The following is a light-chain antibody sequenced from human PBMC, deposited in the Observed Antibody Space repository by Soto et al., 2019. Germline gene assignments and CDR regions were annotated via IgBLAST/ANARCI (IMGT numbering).Light chain of an antibody. CDR1: QSLLHSNGYNY. CDR3: MQGLQTPPI. CDR2: SGS. Sequence: EIVMIQAPLSLPVTPGDPASISCRSSQSLLHSNGYNYLDWYLQKPGQSPQVLLYSGSNGASGAPGRFNGSGTGTDFTLKISRVEAEDVGIYYCMQGLQTPPIFGPGTKVDIK. J-gene: IGKJ3*01. V-gene: IGKV2-28*01.